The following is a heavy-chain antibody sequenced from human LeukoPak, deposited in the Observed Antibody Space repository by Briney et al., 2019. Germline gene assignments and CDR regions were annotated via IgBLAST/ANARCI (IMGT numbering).Heavy chain of an antibody. J-gene: IGHJ4*02. V-gene: IGHV4-59*11. D-gene: IGHD1-26*01. Sequence: SETLSLTCSVSGDSISNHYWSWIRQPPGKGLVWIGYIFYSGNTHYNPSLKSRVTMSVDTSKNQFSLRLSSVTPADTAVYYCARDRGEGIVGTFDYWGQGTLVTVSS. CDR2: IFYSGNT. CDR1: GDSISNHY. CDR3: ARDRGEGIVGTFDY.